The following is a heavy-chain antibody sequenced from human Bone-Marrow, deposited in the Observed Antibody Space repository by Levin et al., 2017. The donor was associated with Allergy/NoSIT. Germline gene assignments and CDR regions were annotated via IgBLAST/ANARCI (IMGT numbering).Heavy chain of an antibody. Sequence: GGSLRLSCAASGFTFDDYGMSWVRQAPGKGLEWVSGINWNGGSTGYADSVKGRFTISRDNAKNSLYLQMNSLRAEDTALHHCARSGRQWLALGTYYFDYWGQGTLVTVSS. J-gene: IGHJ4*02. CDR3: ARSGRQWLALGTYYFDY. CDR1: GFTFDDYG. V-gene: IGHV3-20*01. CDR2: INWNGGST. D-gene: IGHD6-19*01.